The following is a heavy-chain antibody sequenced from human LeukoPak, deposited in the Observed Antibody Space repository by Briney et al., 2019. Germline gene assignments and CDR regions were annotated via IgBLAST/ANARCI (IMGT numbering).Heavy chain of an antibody. CDR1: GFTFSRYW. Sequence: GGSLRLSCAASGFTFSRYWMSWVRQAPGKGLEWVSYISSSSSTIYYADSVKGRFTISRDNAKNSLYLQMNSLRDEDTAVYYCAREGGYCSSTSCPTYYFDYWGQGTLVTVSS. V-gene: IGHV3-48*02. J-gene: IGHJ4*02. CDR3: AREGGYCSSTSCPTYYFDY. D-gene: IGHD2-2*01. CDR2: ISSSSSTI.